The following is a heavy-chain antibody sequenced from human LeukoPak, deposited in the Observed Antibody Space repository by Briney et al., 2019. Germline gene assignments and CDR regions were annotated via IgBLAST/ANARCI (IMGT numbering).Heavy chain of an antibody. CDR1: GYTFTSYG. D-gene: IGHD3-16*02. V-gene: IGHV1-18*01. CDR3: ARDYYDYVWGSYRWFDP. CDR2: ISAYNGNT. Sequence: EASVKVSCKASGYTFTSYGISWVRQAPGQGLEWMGWISAYNGNTNYAQKLQGRVTMTTDTSTSTAYTELRSLRSDDTAVYYCARDYYDYVWGSYRWFDPWGQGTLVTVSS. J-gene: IGHJ5*02.